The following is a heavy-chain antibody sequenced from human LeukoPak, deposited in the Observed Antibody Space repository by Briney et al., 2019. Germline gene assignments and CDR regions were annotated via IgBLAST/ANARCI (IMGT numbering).Heavy chain of an antibody. J-gene: IGHJ4*02. D-gene: IGHD3-22*01. CDR3: ARDKDGSSGYYYDY. CDR1: GFTVSSNY. Sequence: PGGSLRLSCAASGFTVSSNYMSWVRQAPGKGLDWVSVLYSGGSTYYEDSVKGRFTISRDNSKNTLHLQMNSLRAEDTALYYCARDKDGSSGYYYDYWGQGTLVTVCS. CDR2: LYSGGST. V-gene: IGHV3-66*01.